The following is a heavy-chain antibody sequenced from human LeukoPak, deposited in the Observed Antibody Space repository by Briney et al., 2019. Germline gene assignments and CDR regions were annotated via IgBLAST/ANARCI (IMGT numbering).Heavy chain of an antibody. D-gene: IGHD3-22*01. CDR2: IYYSGST. CDR1: GGSISSSSYY. J-gene: IGHJ4*02. V-gene: IGHV4-39*01. CDR3: ARQRPEGGYDSSGYFLGSFLDY. Sequence: PSETLSLTCTVSGGSISSSSYYWGWIRQPPGKGLEWIGSIYYSGSTYYNPSLKSRVTISVDTSKNQFSLKLSSVTAADTAVYYCARQRPEGGYDSSGYFLGSFLDYWGQGTLVTVSS.